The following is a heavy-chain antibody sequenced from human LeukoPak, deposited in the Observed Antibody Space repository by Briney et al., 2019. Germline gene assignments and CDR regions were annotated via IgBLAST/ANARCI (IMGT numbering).Heavy chain of an antibody. Sequence: GGSLRLSCAASGFTFSSYAMSWVRQAPGKGLEWVSAISGSGGSTYYADSVKGRFTISRDNSKNTLYLQMNSLRAEDTAVYYCAKAYRYGNYYYGMDVWGQGTTVTVSS. V-gene: IGHV3-23*01. CDR2: ISGSGGST. CDR1: GFTFSSYA. J-gene: IGHJ6*02. CDR3: AKAYRYGNYYYGMDV. D-gene: IGHD1-1*01.